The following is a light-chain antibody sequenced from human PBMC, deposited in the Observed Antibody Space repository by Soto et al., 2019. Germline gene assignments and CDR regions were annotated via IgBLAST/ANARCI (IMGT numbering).Light chain of an antibody. Sequence: EIVLTQSPGTLSLSPGETASLSCRASQNVDNTYLAWYQQKPGLPPTLLIYATSTRAAGIPDRFSGSGSGTDFTLTIDRLELEDFAVYYCQQYGSSPLFGPGTKVDIK. J-gene: IGKJ3*01. CDR1: QNVDNTY. V-gene: IGKV3-20*01. CDR3: QQYGSSPL. CDR2: ATS.